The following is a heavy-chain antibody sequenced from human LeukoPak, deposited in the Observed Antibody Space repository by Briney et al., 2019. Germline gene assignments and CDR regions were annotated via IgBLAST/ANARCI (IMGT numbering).Heavy chain of an antibody. J-gene: IGHJ5*02. Sequence: PGRSLRLSCAASGFAFSTYAMHWVRQAPGKGLEWVALISSDGRNKFYADSVKGRFTISRDNSKNTLYLQMNSLRAEDTAVYYCARGGDSLFDPWGQGTLVTVSS. V-gene: IGHV3-30*04. D-gene: IGHD2-21*01. CDR3: ARGGDSLFDP. CDR1: GFAFSTYA. CDR2: ISSDGRNK.